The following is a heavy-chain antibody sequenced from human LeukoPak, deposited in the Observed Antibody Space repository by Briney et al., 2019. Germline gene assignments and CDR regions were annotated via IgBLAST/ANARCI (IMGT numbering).Heavy chain of an antibody. CDR1: GYSFTNYW. Sequence: GESLKISCKGSGYSFTNYWIGWVRQMPGKGLEWMGIIYPGDSHTRYNPSFQGQVTISADKSISTAYLQWSSLKASDTAMYYCARRPCGGDCYSLDAFDIWGQGTMVTVSS. J-gene: IGHJ3*02. CDR2: IYPGDSHT. V-gene: IGHV5-51*01. D-gene: IGHD2-21*01. CDR3: ARRPCGGDCYSLDAFDI.